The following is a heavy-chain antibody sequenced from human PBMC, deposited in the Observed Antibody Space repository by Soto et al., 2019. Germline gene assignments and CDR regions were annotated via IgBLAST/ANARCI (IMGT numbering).Heavy chain of an antibody. CDR3: ARVAHQSLDY. CDR2: INPSDGGT. Sequence: QVHLVQSGAEVKKPGASVKVSCKTSGYTFTNYHIHWVRQAPGQGLEWLGIINPSDGGTGYAQKFQGGVTMTRDTSTSTVYMDMSSLRSEDTAVYYCARVAHQSLDYWGLGTLVTVSS. CDR1: GYTFTNYH. D-gene: IGHD5-12*01. V-gene: IGHV1-46*01. J-gene: IGHJ4*02.